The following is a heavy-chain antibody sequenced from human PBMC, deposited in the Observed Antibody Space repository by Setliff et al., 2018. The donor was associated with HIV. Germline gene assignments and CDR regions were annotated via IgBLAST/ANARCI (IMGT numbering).Heavy chain of an antibody. J-gene: IGHJ3*01. CDR2: INSYGGSS. D-gene: IGHD3-16*02. CDR1: GFTFSRDW. Sequence: AGGSLRLSCAASGFTFSRDWMHWVRQAPGKGLVWVSRINSYGGSSTYADSVKGRLSISRDNTKNTLYLQMNNLRAEDTAVYYCVRQVSDAFDVWGQGTMVTVSS. CDR3: VRQVSDAFDV. V-gene: IGHV3-74*01.